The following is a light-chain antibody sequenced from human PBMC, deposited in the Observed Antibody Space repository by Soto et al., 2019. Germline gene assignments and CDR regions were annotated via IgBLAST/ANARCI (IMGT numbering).Light chain of an antibody. CDR1: QAISSN. Sequence: EIVMTQSPATLSVSRGERATLSCRANQAISSNVAWYQQKPGQAPRLLIYGASTGATGIPDRFSGSGSGTEFTLTISSLQSEDFAVYYCQHYNNWLGAFGGGTKVDIK. CDR3: QHYNNWLGA. J-gene: IGKJ4*01. V-gene: IGKV3-15*01. CDR2: GAS.